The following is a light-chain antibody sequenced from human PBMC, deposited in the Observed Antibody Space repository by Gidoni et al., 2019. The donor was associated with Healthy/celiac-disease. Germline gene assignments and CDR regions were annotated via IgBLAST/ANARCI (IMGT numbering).Light chain of an antibody. CDR2: EGS. J-gene: IGLJ2*01. CDR1: SSDVGSYNL. Sequence: QAALTQPASVYGSPGQSITISCTGTSSDVGSYNLVSWYQQHPGKAPKLMIYEGSKRPSGVSTRFSGSKSGNTASLTISGLQAEDEADYYCCSYAGSVVFGGGTKLTV. V-gene: IGLV2-23*01. CDR3: CSYAGSVV.